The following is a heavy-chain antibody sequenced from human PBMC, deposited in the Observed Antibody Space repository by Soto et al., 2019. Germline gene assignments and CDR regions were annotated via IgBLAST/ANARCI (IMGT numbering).Heavy chain of an antibody. CDR3: ARERYYDSRAYYPDNWFDP. D-gene: IGHD3-22*01. CDR1: GGSISSGVYY. CDR2: IYYSGIT. Sequence: SATLALTCTVSGGSISSGVYYWSWVRQHPGKGLEWIGYIYYSGITYYNPSLKSRVTISVDTSKNQFSLKLSSVTAADTAVYYCARERYYDSRAYYPDNWFDPWGQGTLVTVSS. J-gene: IGHJ5*02. V-gene: IGHV4-31*03.